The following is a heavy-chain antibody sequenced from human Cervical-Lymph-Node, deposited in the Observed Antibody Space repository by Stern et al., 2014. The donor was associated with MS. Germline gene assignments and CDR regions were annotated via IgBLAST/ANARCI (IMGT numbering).Heavy chain of an antibody. CDR2: IWHVGSNK. Sequence: VQLVESGGGVVQPGRSLRLSCAASGFTFSSYGMHWVRQAPGKGLEGVAGIWHVGSNKYYADSVKGRFTISRDNSKNTLYLQMNSLRAEDTAVYYCARDCKLRYYYYGMDVWGQGTTVTVSS. CDR3: ARDCKLRYYYYGMDV. CDR1: GFTFSSYG. D-gene: IGHD1-26*01. V-gene: IGHV3-33*01. J-gene: IGHJ6*02.